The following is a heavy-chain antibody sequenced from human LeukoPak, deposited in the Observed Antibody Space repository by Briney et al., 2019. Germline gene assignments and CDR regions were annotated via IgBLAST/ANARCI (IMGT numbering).Heavy chain of an antibody. Sequence: SETLSLTCAVSGYSISSGYYWGWIRQPPGKGLEWIGSIYHSGSTYYNPSLKSRVTISVDTSKNQFSLELSSVTAADTAVYYCARAYDFWSGYYLDYWGQGTLVTVSS. D-gene: IGHD3-3*01. CDR2: IYHSGST. CDR3: ARAYDFWSGYYLDY. J-gene: IGHJ4*02. CDR1: GYSISSGYY. V-gene: IGHV4-38-2*01.